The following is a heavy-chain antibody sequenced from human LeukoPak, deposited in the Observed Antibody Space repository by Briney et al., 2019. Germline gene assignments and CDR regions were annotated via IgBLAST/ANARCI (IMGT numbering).Heavy chain of an antibody. CDR3: ARDHPSGEYWYFDL. V-gene: IGHV4-59*12. D-gene: IGHD3-10*01. CDR2: IYYSGST. CDR1: GGSISSYY. Sequence: SETLSLTCTVSGGSISSYYWSWIRQPPGKGLEWIGYIYYSGSTNYNPSLKSRVTISVDTSKNQFSLKLSSVTAADTAVYYCARDHPSGEYWYFDLWGRGTLVTVSS. J-gene: IGHJ2*01.